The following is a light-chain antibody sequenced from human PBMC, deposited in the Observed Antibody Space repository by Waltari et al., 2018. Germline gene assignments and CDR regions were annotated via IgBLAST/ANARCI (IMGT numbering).Light chain of an antibody. Sequence: QSALTQPRSVSGSPGQSVTISCTGTSSDVGVSDYVSWYQHPPGKAPKLMICDVTKRPSGVPDRFSGSKSGNTASLTISGLQAEDEADYYCCSYAGSYTHVVFGGGTKLTVL. CDR2: DVT. CDR3: CSYAGSYTHVV. J-gene: IGLJ2*01. CDR1: SSDVGVSDY. V-gene: IGLV2-11*01.